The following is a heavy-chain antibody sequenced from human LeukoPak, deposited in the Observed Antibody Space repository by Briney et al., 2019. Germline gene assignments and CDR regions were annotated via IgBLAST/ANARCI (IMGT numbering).Heavy chain of an antibody. CDR3: ARVKKLMPEFEF. CDR1: GYTFTEYY. Sequence: ASVKVSCKASGYTFTEYYMHWVRQAPGQGLEWMGWINPNSGATKYAQKFQGRVSMTRDTSINTAYMDLTNLRSDDTAIFYCARVKKLMPEFEFWGQGTLVTVSS. D-gene: IGHD2-2*01. J-gene: IGHJ4*02. V-gene: IGHV1-2*02. CDR2: INPNSGAT.